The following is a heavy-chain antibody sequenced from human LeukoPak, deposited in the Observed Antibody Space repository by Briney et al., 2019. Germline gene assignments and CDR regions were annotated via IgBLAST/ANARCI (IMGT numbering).Heavy chain of an antibody. J-gene: IGHJ4*02. D-gene: IGHD2-2*01. CDR3: ASAGYCSSTSCLRLDY. CDR1: GGSISSGGYY. Sequence: SETLSLTCTVSGGSISSGGYYWSWIRQPPGKGLVWIGYIYHSGSTYYNPSLKSRVTISVDRSKNQFSLKLSSVTAADTAVYYCASAGYCSSTSCLRLDYWGQGTLVTVSS. CDR2: IYHSGST. V-gene: IGHV4-30-2*01.